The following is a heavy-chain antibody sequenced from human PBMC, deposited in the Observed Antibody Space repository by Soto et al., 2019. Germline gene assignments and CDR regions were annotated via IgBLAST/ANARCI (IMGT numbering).Heavy chain of an antibody. Sequence: ASVKVSCKASGYTFTGYYMHWVRQAPGQGLEWMGWINPNSGGTNYAQKFQGRVTMTRDTSISTAYMELSRLRSDDTAVYYCASPLGIVGATIYRFDYWGQGTLVTVSS. V-gene: IGHV1-2*02. J-gene: IGHJ4*02. CDR2: INPNSGGT. CDR1: GYTFTGYY. CDR3: ASPLGIVGATIYRFDY. D-gene: IGHD1-26*01.